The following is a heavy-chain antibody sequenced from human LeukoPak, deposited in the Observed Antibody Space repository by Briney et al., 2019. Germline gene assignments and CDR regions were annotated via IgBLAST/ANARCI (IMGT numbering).Heavy chain of an antibody. CDR3: ARLEVGASYYYYYGMDV. Sequence: ASVKVSCKASGYTFTSYGISWVRQAPGQGLEWMGWISAYNGNTNYAQTLQGRVTMTTDTSTSTAYMELRSLRSDDTAVYYCARLEVGASYYYYYGMDVWGQGTTVTVSS. V-gene: IGHV1-18*01. D-gene: IGHD1-26*01. J-gene: IGHJ6*02. CDR2: ISAYNGNT. CDR1: GYTFTSYG.